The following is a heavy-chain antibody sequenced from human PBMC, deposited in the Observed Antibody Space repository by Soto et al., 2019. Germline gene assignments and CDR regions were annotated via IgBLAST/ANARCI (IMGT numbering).Heavy chain of an antibody. Sequence: ASVKVSCKASGYTFTGYYMHWVRQAPGQGLEWMGWINPNSGGTDYAQKFQGWVTMTRDTSISTAYMELSRLRSDDTAVYYCARGGYSYGPKATIDYWGQGTLVTVSS. J-gene: IGHJ4*02. CDR1: GYTFTGYY. V-gene: IGHV1-2*04. D-gene: IGHD5-18*01. CDR2: INPNSGGT. CDR3: ARGGYSYGPKATIDY.